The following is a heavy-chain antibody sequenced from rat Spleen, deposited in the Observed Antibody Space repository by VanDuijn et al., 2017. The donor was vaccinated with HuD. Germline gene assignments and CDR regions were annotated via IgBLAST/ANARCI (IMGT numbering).Heavy chain of an antibody. J-gene: IGHJ2*01. CDR3: ARRHYGYTDYFDY. D-gene: IGHD1-11*01. V-gene: IGHV5-29*01. CDR2: VSYDDSTT. CDR1: GFTFSDFF. Sequence: EVQLVESGGGRVQPGRSLRLSCAASGFTFSDFFMAWVRQVPTKGLEWVATVSYDDSTTYYRDSVKGRFTISRDNAKSTLSLQMDSLRSEDTATYYCARRHYGYTDYFDYWGQGVMVTVSS.